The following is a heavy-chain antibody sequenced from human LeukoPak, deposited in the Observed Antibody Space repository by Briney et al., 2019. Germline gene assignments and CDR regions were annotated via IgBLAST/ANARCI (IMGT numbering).Heavy chain of an antibody. CDR2: IRRDGSEE. CDR1: GFTFSTYY. V-gene: IGHV3-7*01. J-gene: IGHJ4*02. D-gene: IGHD1-14*01. Sequence: GGSLRLSCAASGFTFSTYYMSWVRQAPGKGLEWVANIRRDGSEEYYVDSVKGRFTISRGNAKNSLYLQMSGLRAEDTAVYYCARTRTQVSYRGLDYWGQGTLVTVSS. CDR3: ARTRTQVSYRGLDY.